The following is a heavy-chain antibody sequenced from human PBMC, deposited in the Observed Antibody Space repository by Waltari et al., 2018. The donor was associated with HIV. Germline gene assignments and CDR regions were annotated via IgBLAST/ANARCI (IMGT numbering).Heavy chain of an antibody. CDR1: GNTFTSYD. D-gene: IGHD3-3*01. CDR3: ARRMDVITIFGVVYYMDV. Sequence: QVQLLQSGAEVQKPGASVKVTCKASGNTFTSYDLNCLRQATGQGLEWMGWMNPNSGNTGYAQKFQGRVTMTRNTSISTAYMELSSLRSEDTAVYYCARRMDVITIFGVVYYMDVWGKGTTVTVSS. CDR2: MNPNSGNT. V-gene: IGHV1-8*01. J-gene: IGHJ6*03.